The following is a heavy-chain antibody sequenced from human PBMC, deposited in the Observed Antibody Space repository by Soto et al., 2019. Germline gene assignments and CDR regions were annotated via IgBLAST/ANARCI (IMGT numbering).Heavy chain of an antibody. Sequence: TLSLTCTVSGGSISSGGYYWSWIRQHPGKGLEWIGYIYYSGSTYYNPSLKSRVTISVDTSKNQFSLKLSSVTAADTAVYYCARAVYYDSSGYYSRWFDPWGQGTLVTVSS. CDR2: IYYSGST. D-gene: IGHD3-22*01. V-gene: IGHV4-31*03. J-gene: IGHJ5*02. CDR3: ARAVYYDSSGYYSRWFDP. CDR1: GGSISSGGYY.